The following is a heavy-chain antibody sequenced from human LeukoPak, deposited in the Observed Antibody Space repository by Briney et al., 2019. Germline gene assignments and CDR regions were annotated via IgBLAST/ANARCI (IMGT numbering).Heavy chain of an antibody. V-gene: IGHV4-39*01. CDR2: IYYSGST. CDR1: GGSISSSSYY. CDR3: AGSSGYYPNWFDP. J-gene: IGHJ5*02. Sequence: PSETLSLTCTVSGGSISSSSYYWGWIRQPPGTGLEWIGSIYYSGSTYYNPSLKSRVTISVDTSKNQFSLKLSSVTAADTAVYYCAGSSGYYPNWFDPWGQGTLVTVSS. D-gene: IGHD3-22*01.